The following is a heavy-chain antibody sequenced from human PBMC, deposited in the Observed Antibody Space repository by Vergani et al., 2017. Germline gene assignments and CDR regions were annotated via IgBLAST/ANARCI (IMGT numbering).Heavy chain of an antibody. J-gene: IGHJ6*03. V-gene: IGHV3-33*01. D-gene: IGHD2-8*01. Sequence: QVQLEESGGGVVQPGRSLRLSCAGSGFTLSSPAMHWVRQAPGKGLEWVAFIWYDGSKEYYADSVKGRFTISRDNSKNTLYLQMNNLRAAETAVYYCARSGYCAHGVCYMTYYYYMDVWGKGTAVTVSS. CDR1: GFTLSSPA. CDR2: IWYDGSKE. CDR3: ARSGYCAHGVCYMTYYYYMDV.